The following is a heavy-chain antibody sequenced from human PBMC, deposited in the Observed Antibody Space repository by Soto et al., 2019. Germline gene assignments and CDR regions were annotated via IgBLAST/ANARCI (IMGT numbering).Heavy chain of an antibody. D-gene: IGHD5-18*01. CDR1: GYTFTSYG. CDR2: INPYNGNT. CDR3: ARDVGYGLIDY. V-gene: IGHV1-18*01. Sequence: QVQLVQSGAEVKKPGASVKVSCKASGYTFTSYGISWVRQAPGQGLEWMGWINPYNGNTNYAQKLQGRVTMTTATSTSTAYMELRSLRSDATAGYYCARDVGYGLIDYWGQGTLVTVSS. J-gene: IGHJ4*02.